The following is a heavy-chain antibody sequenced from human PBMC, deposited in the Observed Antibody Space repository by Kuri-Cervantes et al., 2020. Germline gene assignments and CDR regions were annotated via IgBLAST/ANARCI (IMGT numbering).Heavy chain of an antibody. J-gene: IGHJ6*02. Sequence: LRLSCTVSGGSISSGSYYWSWIRQPAGKGLEWIGRIYTSGSTNYNPSLKSRVTISVDTSKNQFSLKLSSVTAADTAVYYCAREGKVVTMVRGVYYYYGMDVWGQGTTVTVSS. D-gene: IGHD3-10*01. CDR3: AREGKVVTMVRGVYYYYGMDV. CDR1: GGSISSGSYY. V-gene: IGHV4-61*02. CDR2: IYTSGST.